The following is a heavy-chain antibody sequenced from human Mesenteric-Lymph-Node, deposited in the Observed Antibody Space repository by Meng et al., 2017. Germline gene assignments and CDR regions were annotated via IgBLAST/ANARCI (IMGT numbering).Heavy chain of an antibody. CDR2: IWYDGGYQ. Sequence: GGSLRLSCAASGFTFSSYGMHWVRQAPGKGLEWVAAIWYDGGYQYYADSVKGRFTISRDNSKNTLYLQMNSLRAEDTAMFYCARPYYYDTSGSHYYFDYWGQGTLVTVSS. CDR3: ARPYYYDTSGSHYYFDY. CDR1: GFTFSSYG. J-gene: IGHJ4*02. V-gene: IGHV3-33*01. D-gene: IGHD3-22*01.